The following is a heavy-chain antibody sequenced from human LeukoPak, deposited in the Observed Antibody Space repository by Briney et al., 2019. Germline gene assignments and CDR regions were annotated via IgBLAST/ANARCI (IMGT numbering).Heavy chain of an antibody. CDR1: GGSISSGGYS. J-gene: IGHJ6*02. D-gene: IGHD4-11*01. CDR3: ARDKRSNYGWALYYGMDV. V-gene: IGHV4-30-2*01. CDR2: IYHSGST. Sequence: SETLSLTCAVSGGSISSGGYSWSWIRQPPGKGLEWIGYIYHSGSTYYNPSLKSRVTISVDTSKNQFSLKLSSVTAADTAVYYCARDKRSNYGWALYYGMDVWGQGTTVTVSS.